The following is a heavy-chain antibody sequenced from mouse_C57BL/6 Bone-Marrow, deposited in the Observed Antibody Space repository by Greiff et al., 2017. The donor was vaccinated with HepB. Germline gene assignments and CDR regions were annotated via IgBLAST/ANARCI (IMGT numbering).Heavy chain of an antibody. Sequence: QVQLQQPGAELVRPGTSVKLSCKASGYTFTSYWMHWVKQRPGQGLEWIGVIDPSDSYTNYNQKFKGKATLTVDTSSSTAYMQLSSLTSEDSAVYYCARSGTGTRMDYWGQGTSVTVSS. CDR2: IDPSDSYT. V-gene: IGHV1-59*01. CDR3: ARSGTGTRMDY. CDR1: GYTFTSYW. J-gene: IGHJ4*01. D-gene: IGHD4-1*01.